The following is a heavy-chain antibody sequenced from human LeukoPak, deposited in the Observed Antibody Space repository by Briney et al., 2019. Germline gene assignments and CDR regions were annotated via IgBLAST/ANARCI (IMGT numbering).Heavy chain of an antibody. CDR2: VHAGDSDA. V-gene: IGHV5-51*01. CDR3: ARFGYSTSLDFYLDV. CDR1: GFTFTNYW. Sequence: GESLNIPCQASGFTFTNYWIAWVRQMPGKGLEWMGIVHAGDSDARYSPSFQDQVTMSADKSISTAYLQWNSLRASDSAMYFCARFGYSTSLDFYLDVWGRGTLVAVSS. D-gene: IGHD6-13*01. J-gene: IGHJ2*01.